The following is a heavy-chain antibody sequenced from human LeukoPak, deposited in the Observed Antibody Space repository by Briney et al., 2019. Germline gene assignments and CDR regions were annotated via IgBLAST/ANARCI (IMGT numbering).Heavy chain of an antibody. CDR2: INAYNGNT. J-gene: IGHJ4*02. Sequence: ASVKVSCKASGYTFTSYGISWVRQAPGQGLEWMGWINAYNGNTNYAQKLQGRVTMTTDTSTSTAYMELRSLRSDDTAVYYCARRYYDYVWGSSPLDYWGQGTLVTVSS. D-gene: IGHD3-16*01. V-gene: IGHV1-18*01. CDR1: GYTFTSYG. CDR3: ARRYYDYVWGSSPLDY.